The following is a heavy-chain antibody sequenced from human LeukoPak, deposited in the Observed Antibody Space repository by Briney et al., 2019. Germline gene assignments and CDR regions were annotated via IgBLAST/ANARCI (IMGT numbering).Heavy chain of an antibody. CDR3: ARKFEGHCSSTSCYRSFDY. Sequence: ASVRVSCKASGYTFISYGISWVRQAPGQGLEWMGWISAYNGDTNYVQKFQGRVTMTTDTSTSTAYMELSRLRSDDTAVYYCARKFEGHCSSTSCYRSFDYWGQGTLVTVSS. CDR2: ISAYNGDT. CDR1: GYTFISYG. D-gene: IGHD2-2*01. V-gene: IGHV1-18*01. J-gene: IGHJ4*02.